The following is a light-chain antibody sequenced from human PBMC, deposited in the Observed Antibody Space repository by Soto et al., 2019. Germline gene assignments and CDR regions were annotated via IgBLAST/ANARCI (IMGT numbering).Light chain of an antibody. Sequence: QSVLTQPASVSGSPGQSITISCTGTSSDVGYYNLVSWYQQHPGKAPKLMNYEGSKRPSGVSHRFSGSKSGNTASLTISGLQADDEADYYCCSYAGSSIHVVFGGGTKVTVL. CDR2: EGS. CDR1: SSDVGYYNL. J-gene: IGLJ2*01. CDR3: CSYAGSSIHVV. V-gene: IGLV2-23*01.